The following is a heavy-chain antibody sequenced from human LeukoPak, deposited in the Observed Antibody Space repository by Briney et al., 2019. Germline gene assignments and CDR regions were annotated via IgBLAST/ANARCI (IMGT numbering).Heavy chain of an antibody. V-gene: IGHV3-30*18. CDR2: ISYDGSNK. CDR1: GFTFSSYG. D-gene: IGHD1-14*01. J-gene: IGHJ4*02. CDR3: AKTGQGLTYYFDY. Sequence: QAGGSLRLSCAASGFTFSSYGMHWVRQAPGKGLEWVAVISYDGSNKYYADSVKGRFTISRDNSKNTLYLQMNSLRAADTAVDYCAKTGQGLTYYFDYWGQGTLVTVSS.